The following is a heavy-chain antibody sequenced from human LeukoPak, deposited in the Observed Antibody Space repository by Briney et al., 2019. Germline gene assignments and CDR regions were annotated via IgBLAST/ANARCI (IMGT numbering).Heavy chain of an antibody. D-gene: IGHD6-19*01. CDR1: GFTFNNYG. V-gene: IGHV3-30*18. J-gene: IGHJ6*02. CDR2: ITFDGSKK. CDR3: AKDPSPVAVDYYSGMDV. Sequence: GGSLRLSCAASGFTFNNYGMHWVRQGPGKGLEWVAVITFDGSKKYYADSVKGRITISRDNSNHTLYLQMNSLRAEDTAVYYCAKDPSPVAVDYYSGMDVWGQGTTVIVSS.